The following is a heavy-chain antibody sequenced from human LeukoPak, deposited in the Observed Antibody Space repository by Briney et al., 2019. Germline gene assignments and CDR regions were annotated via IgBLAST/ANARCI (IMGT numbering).Heavy chain of an antibody. CDR2: TYFRSKWYN. D-gene: IGHD3-10*01. CDR1: GDSVSNDSAA. Sequence: SQTLSLTCAISGDSVSNDSAAWNWLRHSPWRGLVWLGWTYFRSKWYNEYAASVKSRITINTDTSKKQFFLQLNSVTPADTAVYYCAGSFSGAIDYWGQGTLVTVSS. J-gene: IGHJ4*02. CDR3: AGSFSGAIDY. V-gene: IGHV6-1*01.